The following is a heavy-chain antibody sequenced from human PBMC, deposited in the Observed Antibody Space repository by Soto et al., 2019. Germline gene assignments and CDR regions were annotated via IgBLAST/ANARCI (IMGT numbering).Heavy chain of an antibody. J-gene: IGHJ6*02. V-gene: IGHV3-74*01. CDR1: GFTFSSYW. Sequence: EVQLVESGGGLVQPGGSLRLSCAASGFTFSSYWMHWIRQAPGKGLVWVSRINSDGSSTSYADSVKGRFTISRDNAKNTLYLQMNSLRAEDTAVYYCARVGCTNGVCRKYPRLDYYYGMDVWGQGTTVTVSS. CDR3: ARVGCTNGVCRKYPRLDYYYGMDV. CDR2: INSDGSST. D-gene: IGHD2-8*01.